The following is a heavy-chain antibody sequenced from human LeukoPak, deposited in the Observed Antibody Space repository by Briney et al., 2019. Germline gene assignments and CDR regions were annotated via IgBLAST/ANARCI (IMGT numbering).Heavy chain of an antibody. V-gene: IGHV3-43*01. CDR3: AKGPRGYYYYYMDV. Sequence: GGSLRLSCAASGFTFDDYTMHWVRQAPGKGLEWVSLISWDGGSTYYADSVKGRFTISRDNSKNSLYLQMNSLRTEDTALYYCAKGPRGYYYYYMDVWGKGTTVTVSS. CDR2: ISWDGGST. CDR1: GFTFDDYT. D-gene: IGHD3-10*01. J-gene: IGHJ6*03.